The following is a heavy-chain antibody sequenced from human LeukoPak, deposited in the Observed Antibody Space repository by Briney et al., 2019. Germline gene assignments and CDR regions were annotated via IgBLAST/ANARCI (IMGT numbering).Heavy chain of an antibody. CDR3: ARPRTGWSRDAFDI. Sequence: GESLKISCKGSGYIFTSYWIGWVRQMPGKGLEWMGIVYPGDSDTRYSTSFQGQLTISADKSISTAYLQWSSLKASDTAMYYCARPRTGWSRDAFDIWGQGTMVTVSS. D-gene: IGHD1-1*01. CDR1: GYIFTSYW. V-gene: IGHV5-51*01. J-gene: IGHJ3*02. CDR2: VYPGDSDT.